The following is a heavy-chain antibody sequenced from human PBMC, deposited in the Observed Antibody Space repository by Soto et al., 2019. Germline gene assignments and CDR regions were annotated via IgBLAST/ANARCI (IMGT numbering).Heavy chain of an antibody. CDR3: ASGYSYAD. V-gene: IGHV4-59*01. CDR1: GGSISSYY. J-gene: IGHJ4*02. Sequence: QVELQESGPGLVKPSETLSLTCTVSGGSISSYYWSWIRQPPGKGLEWIGYISDGGSTNYHPSLKSRVTISVDTSKNQFSLKLTSVTAADTAVYYCASGYSYADWGQGTLVIVSS. D-gene: IGHD5-18*01. CDR2: ISDGGST.